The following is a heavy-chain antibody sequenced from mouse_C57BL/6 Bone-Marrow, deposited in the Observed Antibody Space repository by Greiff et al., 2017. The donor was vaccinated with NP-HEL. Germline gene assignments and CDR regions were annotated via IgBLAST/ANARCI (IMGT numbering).Heavy chain of an antibody. CDR2: IDPSDSYT. J-gene: IGHJ3*01. CDR1: GYTFTTYW. CDR3: ARKAYYGRSYEFAY. Sequence: QVQLQQPGAELVKPGASVKLSCKASGYTFTTYWMQWVKQRPGQGLEWIGEIDPSDSYTNYNQKLKGKATLTVDKSSSTANMQLSSLTSEDSAVYYCARKAYYGRSYEFAYWGQGTLVTVSA. D-gene: IGHD1-1*01. V-gene: IGHV1-50*01.